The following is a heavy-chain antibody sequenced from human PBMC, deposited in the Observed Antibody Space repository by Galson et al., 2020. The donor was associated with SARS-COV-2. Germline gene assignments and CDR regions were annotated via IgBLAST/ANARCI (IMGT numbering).Heavy chain of an antibody. CDR3: AGSLTAGSGSFDF. CDR2: IYPGDSGT. CDR1: GDTFSTYW. D-gene: IGHD3-10*01. Sequence: GESLKISCKGSGDTFSTYWIGWVRQMPGKGLEWMGIIYPGDSGTRYSPSFQGQVTISVDKSISTAYLEWNSLRASDNAIYYCAGSLTAGSGSFDFWGQGTLVTVSS. J-gene: IGHJ4*02. V-gene: IGHV5-51*01.